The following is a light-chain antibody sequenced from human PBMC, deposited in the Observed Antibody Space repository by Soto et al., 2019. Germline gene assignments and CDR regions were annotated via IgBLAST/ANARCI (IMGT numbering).Light chain of an antibody. CDR3: AAWDASLNGYV. V-gene: IGLV1-44*01. CDR1: NINIGDNH. CDR2: SNN. J-gene: IGLJ1*01. Sequence: QSVLTQPPSVSAAPGQRVTIPCSGSNINIGDNHVSWYQHLPGTAPKLLIYSNNQRPSGVPDRFSGSKSGNSASLAISGLQSEDEADYYCAAWDASLNGYVFGTGTKVTV.